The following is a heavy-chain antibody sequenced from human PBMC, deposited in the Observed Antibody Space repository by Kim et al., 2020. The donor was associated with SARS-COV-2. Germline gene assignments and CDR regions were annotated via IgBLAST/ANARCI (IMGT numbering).Heavy chain of an antibody. D-gene: IGHD3-3*01. Sequence: GESLKISCKGSGYSFISYWIAWVRQMPGKGLEWMGIIYPGDSDTRYSPSFQGQVTISADKAITTAYLQWSSLKASDTALYYCARRNQILGGIFGAFDIWGQGTMVTVSS. CDR1: GYSFISYW. V-gene: IGHV5-51*01. J-gene: IGHJ3*02. CDR2: IYPGDSDT. CDR3: ARRNQILGGIFGAFDI.